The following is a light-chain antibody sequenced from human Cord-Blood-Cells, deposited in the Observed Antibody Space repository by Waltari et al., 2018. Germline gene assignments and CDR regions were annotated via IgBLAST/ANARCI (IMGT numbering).Light chain of an antibody. CDR1: ALPKQY. CDR2: KDS. Sequence: SYELTQPPSVSVSPGQTARITCSGDALPKQYAYWYQQKQGHAPVLVIYKDSERPSGIHERFSGSSSGTTVTLTISGVQAEDEADYYCQSADSSGTWVFGGGTKLTVL. CDR3: QSADSSGTWV. J-gene: IGLJ3*02. V-gene: IGLV3-25*03.